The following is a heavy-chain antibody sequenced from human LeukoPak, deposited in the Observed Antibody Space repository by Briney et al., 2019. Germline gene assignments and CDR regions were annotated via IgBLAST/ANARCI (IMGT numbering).Heavy chain of an antibody. Sequence: GGSLRLSCAASVSTLSTHWMSWFRQSPGQGLEWVASLEQDGGGKYYVDSVKGRFTISRDSAKNSVYLQMNSLRPEDTAVYYCARETRGAVGSYWGHRTLVTVSS. CDR2: LEQDGGGK. V-gene: IGHV3-7*05. J-gene: IGHJ4*01. CDR1: VSTLSTHW. D-gene: IGHD6-19*01. CDR3: ARETRGAVGSY.